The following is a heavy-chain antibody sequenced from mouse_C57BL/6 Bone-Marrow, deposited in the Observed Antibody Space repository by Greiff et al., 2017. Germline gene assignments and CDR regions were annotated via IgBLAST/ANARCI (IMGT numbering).Heavy chain of an antibody. CDR1: GYSITSGYY. D-gene: IGHD2-2*01. J-gene: IGHJ2*01. CDR2: ISYDGSN. Sequence: EVQLQESGPGLVKPSQSLSLTCSVTGYSITSGYYWNWIRQFPGNKLEWMGCISYDGSNNYNPSLKNRISITRDTSKNQFFLKLNSVTTEDTATYYCARGLYYGYDGGYYFDYWGQGTTLTVSS. V-gene: IGHV3-6*01. CDR3: ARGLYYGYDGGYYFDY.